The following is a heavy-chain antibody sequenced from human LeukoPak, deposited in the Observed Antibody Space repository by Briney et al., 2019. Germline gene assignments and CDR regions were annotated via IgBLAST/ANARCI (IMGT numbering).Heavy chain of an antibody. D-gene: IGHD2-15*01. CDR2: ISNNGGYT. CDR1: GFTFSSSA. Sequence: GGSLRLSCAASGFTFSSSAMSWVRQAPGKGLEWVSAISNNGGYTYYADSVQGRSTISRDNSKSTLCLQMNSLRAEDTAVYYCAKQLGYCSDGSCYFPYWGQGTLVTVSS. J-gene: IGHJ4*02. CDR3: AKQLGYCSDGSCYFPY. V-gene: IGHV3-23*01.